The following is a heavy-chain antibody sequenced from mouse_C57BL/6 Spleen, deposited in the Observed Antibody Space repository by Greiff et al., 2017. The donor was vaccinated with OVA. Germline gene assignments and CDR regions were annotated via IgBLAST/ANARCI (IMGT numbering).Heavy chain of an antibody. CDR3: TRERGDYYAMDY. Sequence: EVQVVESGEGLVKPGGSLKLSCAASGFTFSSYAMSWVRQTPEKRLEWVAYISSGGDYIYYADTVKGRFTISRDNARNTLYLQMSSLKSEDTAMYYCTRERGDYYAMDYWGQGTSVTVSS. CDR2: ISSGGDYI. CDR1: GFTFSSYA. V-gene: IGHV5-9-1*02. J-gene: IGHJ4*01.